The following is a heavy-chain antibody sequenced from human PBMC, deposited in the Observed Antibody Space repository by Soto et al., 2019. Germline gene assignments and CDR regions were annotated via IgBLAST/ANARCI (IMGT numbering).Heavy chain of an antibody. CDR3: AREQGYPFRFGMDA. Sequence: PPPTLFATSSVSGASVTSGSYHWSWIRQPPGKGLEWIGYIYYSGTTEYNASLKRRITISVDTSKNHFSLKLTSVTPADTDVYSCAREQGYPFRFGMDAWGREITVTVSS. D-gene: IGHD6-13*01. V-gene: IGHV4-61*03. CDR1: GASVTSGSYH. CDR2: IYYSGTT. J-gene: IGHJ6*02.